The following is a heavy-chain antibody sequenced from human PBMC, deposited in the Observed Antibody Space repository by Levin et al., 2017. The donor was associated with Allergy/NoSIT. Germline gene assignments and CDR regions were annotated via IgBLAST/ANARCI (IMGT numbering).Heavy chain of an antibody. CDR3: AKFYAYGDFEYYCDD. CDR2: VSGSGVET. D-gene: IGHD4-17*01. CDR1: GFTFSRHA. V-gene: IGHV3-23*01. J-gene: IGHJ4*02. Sequence: GGSLRLSCAASGFTFSRHAMSWVRQVPGKELEWVSPVSGSGVETYYADSVKGRFTVSRDNSKNTLYLQMNSLRAEDTAVYYCAKFYAYGDFEYYCDDWGQGTLVAVSS.